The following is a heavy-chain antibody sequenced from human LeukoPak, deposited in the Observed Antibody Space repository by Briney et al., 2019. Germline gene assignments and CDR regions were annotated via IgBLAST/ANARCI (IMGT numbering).Heavy chain of an antibody. CDR1: GFTFSNYS. J-gene: IGHJ4*02. CDR3: ARDLGDGSGSLGDY. V-gene: IGHV3-21*01. Sequence: PGGSLRLSCAASGFTFSNYSMNWVRQAPGKGLEWVSSITSTSSYIYYADSVKGRFTISRGNAKNSLFLQMNSLRGEDTAVYYCARDLGDGSGSLGDYWGQGTLVTVSS. D-gene: IGHD3-22*01. CDR2: ITSTSSYI.